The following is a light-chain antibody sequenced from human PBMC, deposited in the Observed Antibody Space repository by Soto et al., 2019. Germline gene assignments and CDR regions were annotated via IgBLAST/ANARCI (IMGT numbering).Light chain of an antibody. J-gene: IGKJ1*01. CDR1: QDIRNY. CDR3: QQYNSYRA. V-gene: IGKV1-17*03. CDR2: SAS. Sequence: IQMTQSPSAMSASVGARITITCRASQDIRNYLARFQQRPGNVPKRLIFSASSLQSGVPSRFSGSGFGTEFTLTISSLQPDDFATYYCQQYNSYRAFGQGTKVDIK.